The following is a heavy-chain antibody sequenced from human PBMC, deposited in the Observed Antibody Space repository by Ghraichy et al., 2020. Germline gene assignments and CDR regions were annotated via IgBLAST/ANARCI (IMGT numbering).Heavy chain of an antibody. CDR3: ARDPHYYDSSGLDY. V-gene: IGHV1-3*01. Sequence: ASVKVSCKASGYTFTSYAMHWVRQAPGQRLEWMGWINAGNGNTKYSQKFQGRVTITRDTSASTAYMELSSLRSEDTAVYYCARDPHYYDSSGLDYWGQGTLVTVSS. CDR2: INAGNGNT. D-gene: IGHD3-22*01. J-gene: IGHJ4*02. CDR1: GYTFTSYA.